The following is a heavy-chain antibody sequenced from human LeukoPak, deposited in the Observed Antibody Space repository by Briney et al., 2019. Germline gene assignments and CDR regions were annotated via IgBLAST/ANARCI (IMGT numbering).Heavy chain of an antibody. J-gene: IGHJ3*01. V-gene: IGHV3-30*02. CDR1: GFIFKNYG. CDR3: AKSRAPTADPDAFDV. CDR2: VRFGGTNE. Sequence: PGGSLTLSCAGSGFIFKNYGVHWVRQAPGKGLEWVAFVRFGGTNEYYADSVKGRFTISRDNSKNSLYLQMNALRPDDTAVYYCAKSRAPTADPDAFDVWGRGTVVTVSS. D-gene: IGHD1-14*01.